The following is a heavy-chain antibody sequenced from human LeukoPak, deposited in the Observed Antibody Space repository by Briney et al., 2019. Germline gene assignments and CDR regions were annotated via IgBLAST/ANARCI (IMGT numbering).Heavy chain of an antibody. V-gene: IGHV4-59*08. D-gene: IGHD5-18*01. CDR1: GGSISSYY. J-gene: IGHJ6*02. CDR2: IYYSGST. Sequence: SETLSLTCTVSGGSISSYYWSWIRQPPGKGLEWIGYIYYSGSTNYNPSLKSRVTISVDTSKNQFSLKLSSVTAADTAVYYCARYPGGYSYGPWYYYGMDVWGQGTTVTVSS. CDR3: ARYPGGYSYGPWYYYGMDV.